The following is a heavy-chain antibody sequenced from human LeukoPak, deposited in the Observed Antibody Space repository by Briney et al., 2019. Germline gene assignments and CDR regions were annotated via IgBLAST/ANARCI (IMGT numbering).Heavy chain of an antibody. D-gene: IGHD3-9*01. CDR1: GYTFSNYT. CDR3: ARVLRYFDWLTYGLDV. Sequence: GGSLRLSCAASGYTFSNYTTNWVRQAPGKGLEWVSYISSSNNAMYYADSVRGRFTISRDNAKNSLYLQMDSLRDEDTAVYYCARVLRYFDWLTYGLDVWGQGTTVTVS. J-gene: IGHJ6*02. V-gene: IGHV3-48*02. CDR2: ISSSNNAM.